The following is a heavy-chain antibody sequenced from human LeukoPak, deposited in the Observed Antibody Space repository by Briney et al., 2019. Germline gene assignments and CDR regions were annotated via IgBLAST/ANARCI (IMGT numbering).Heavy chain of an antibody. D-gene: IGHD6-13*01. CDR1: GFTFDDYA. Sequence: GGSLRLSCAASGFTFDDYAMHWVRQAPGKGLEWVSGISWNSGSIGYADSVKGRFTISRDNAKNSLYLQMNSLRAEDTALYYCAKDIVRRPGILFHYFDYWGQGTQVTVSS. CDR2: ISWNSGSI. CDR3: AKDIVRRPGILFHYFDY. V-gene: IGHV3-9*01. J-gene: IGHJ4*02.